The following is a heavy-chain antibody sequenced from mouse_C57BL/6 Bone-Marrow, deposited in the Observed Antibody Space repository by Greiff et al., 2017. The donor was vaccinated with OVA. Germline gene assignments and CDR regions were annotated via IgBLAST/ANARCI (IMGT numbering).Heavy chain of an antibody. Sequence: VKLQQPGAELVKPGASVKMSCKASGYTFTSYWITWVKQRPGQGLEWIGDIYPGSGSTNYNEKFKSKATLTVDTSSSTAYMQLSSLTSEDSAVYYCARRAITTVGYAMDYWGQGTSVTVSS. CDR1: GYTFTSYW. J-gene: IGHJ4*01. CDR3: ARRAITTVGYAMDY. V-gene: IGHV1-55*01. CDR2: IYPGSGST. D-gene: IGHD1-1*01.